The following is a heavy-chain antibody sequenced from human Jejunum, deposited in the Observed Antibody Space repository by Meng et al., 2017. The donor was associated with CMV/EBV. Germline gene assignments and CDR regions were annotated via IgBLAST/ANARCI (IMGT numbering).Heavy chain of an antibody. Sequence: QVYVVRAGAEVKKPGAAVKGFCRASGYTLNNYGPNWVRQAPGQGLEWMGWISPYLGNTNYAQRFQGRLTLTTDTSTDTAYMELRSLSPDDTAIYYCARDRGQDTVVVVADRGFDPWGQGTLVTVSS. J-gene: IGHJ5*02. CDR2: ISPYLGNT. V-gene: IGHV1-18*01. CDR3: ARDRGQDTVVVVADRGFDP. CDR1: GYTLNNYG. D-gene: IGHD2-15*01.